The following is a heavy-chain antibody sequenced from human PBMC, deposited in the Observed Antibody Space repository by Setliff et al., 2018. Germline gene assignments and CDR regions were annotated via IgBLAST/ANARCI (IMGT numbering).Heavy chain of an antibody. CDR3: ARDPLTTNRRRAFDI. CDR1: GGSISSGGYY. V-gene: IGHV4-31*03. CDR2: IYYSGST. D-gene: IGHD4-17*01. J-gene: IGHJ3*02. Sequence: SETLSLTCTVSGGSISSGGYYWSWIRQHPGKGLEWIGYIYYSGSTYYNPSLKSRVTISVDTSKNQFSLKLSSVTAADTAVYYCARDPLTTNRRRAFDIWGQGAMVTVSS.